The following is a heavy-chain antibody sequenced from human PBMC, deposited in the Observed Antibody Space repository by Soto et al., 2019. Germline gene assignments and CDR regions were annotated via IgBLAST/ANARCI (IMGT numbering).Heavy chain of an antibody. CDR3: ARDQTPRGYGGNSHFDL. J-gene: IGHJ2*01. Sequence: QVQLVQSGAEVKKPGSSVKVSCKASGGTFSSYAISWVRQAPGQVLEWMGGIIPIFGTANYAQKFQGRVTITADESTSTAYMELSSLRSEDTAVYYCARDQTPRGYGGNSHFDLWGRGTLVTVSS. D-gene: IGHD2-21*02. CDR1: GGTFSSYA. V-gene: IGHV1-69*12. CDR2: IIPIFGTA.